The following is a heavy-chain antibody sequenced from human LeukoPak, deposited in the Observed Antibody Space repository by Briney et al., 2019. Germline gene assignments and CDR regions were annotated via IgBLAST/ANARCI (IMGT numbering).Heavy chain of an antibody. CDR2: ISYDGSNK. CDR1: GFTFSSYA. CDR3: ATGYDILTGFDY. Sequence: PGRSLRLSCAASGFTFSSYAMHWVRQAPGKGLEWVAVISYDGSNKYYADSVKGRFTISRDNSKNTLYLQMNSLRAEDTAVYYCATGYDILTGFDYRGQGTLVTVSS. D-gene: IGHD3-9*01. V-gene: IGHV3-30*04. J-gene: IGHJ4*02.